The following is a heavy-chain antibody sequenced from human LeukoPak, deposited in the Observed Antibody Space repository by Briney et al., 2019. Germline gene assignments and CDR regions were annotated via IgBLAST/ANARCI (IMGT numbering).Heavy chain of an antibody. J-gene: IGHJ4*02. V-gene: IGHV3-74*03. CDR1: GFTLSSDR. Sequence: GGSLRLSCIASGFTLSSDRMHWVRQVPGKGLVWVSRIETDGTGAVYADSVKGRLTISRDNSKNTLYLQMNSLRAEDTAVYYCATYSSSWYIAFDYWGQGTLVTVSS. D-gene: IGHD6-13*01. CDR2: IETDGTGA. CDR3: ATYSSSWYIAFDY.